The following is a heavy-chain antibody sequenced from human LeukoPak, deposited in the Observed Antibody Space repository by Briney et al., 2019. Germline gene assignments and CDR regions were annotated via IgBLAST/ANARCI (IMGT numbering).Heavy chain of an antibody. V-gene: IGHV3-21*04. CDR1: GFTFSNSA. D-gene: IGHD3-9*01. J-gene: IGHJ4*02. Sequence: GGSLRLSCAASGFTFSNSAMNWVRQAPGKGLEWVSSINNVGSHIYYADSVKGRFTISRDNSKNTLYLQMNSLRAEDTAVYYCAREGYHDILTGYAYYFDYWGQGTLVTVSS. CDR2: INNVGSHI. CDR3: AREGYHDILTGYAYYFDY.